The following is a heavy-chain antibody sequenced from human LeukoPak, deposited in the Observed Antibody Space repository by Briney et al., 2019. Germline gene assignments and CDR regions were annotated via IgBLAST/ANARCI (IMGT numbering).Heavy chain of an antibody. Sequence: SETLSLTCTVSGGSFSGYYWSWIRQPPGKGLEWIGYIYYSGSTNYNPSLKSRVTISVDTSKNQFSLKLSSVTAADTAVYYCARSSIGYCSSTSCLFDYWGQGTLVTVSS. D-gene: IGHD2-2*01. CDR1: GGSFSGYY. CDR3: ARSSIGYCSSTSCLFDY. V-gene: IGHV4-59*01. CDR2: IYYSGST. J-gene: IGHJ4*02.